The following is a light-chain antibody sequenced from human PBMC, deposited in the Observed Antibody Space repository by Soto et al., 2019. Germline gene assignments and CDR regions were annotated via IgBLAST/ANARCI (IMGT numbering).Light chain of an antibody. CDR3: QNYNSAPFT. V-gene: IGKV1-27*01. CDR2: AAS. CDR1: QGISHY. J-gene: IGKJ4*01. Sequence: DIPMTQSPSSLSASVGDRVTITCRASQGISHYLAWYQQKPGKVPKLLIYAASTLQSGVPSRFSGSGSGTDFTLTISSLQPEDVATYYCQNYNSAPFTFGGGTKVEIK.